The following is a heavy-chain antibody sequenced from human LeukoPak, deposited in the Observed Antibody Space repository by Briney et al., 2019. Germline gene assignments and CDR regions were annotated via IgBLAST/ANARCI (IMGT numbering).Heavy chain of an antibody. J-gene: IGHJ4*02. CDR1: GFTFSSYA. D-gene: IGHD3-22*01. CDR2: ISYDGSNK. V-gene: IGHV3-30-3*01. CDR3: ARGYDSSGYYSH. Sequence: PGGSLRLSCAASGFTFSSYAMHWVRQAPGKGLEWVAVISYDGSNKHYADSVKGRFTISRDNSKNTLYLQMNSLRAEDTAVYYCARGYDSSGYYSHWGQGTLVTVSS.